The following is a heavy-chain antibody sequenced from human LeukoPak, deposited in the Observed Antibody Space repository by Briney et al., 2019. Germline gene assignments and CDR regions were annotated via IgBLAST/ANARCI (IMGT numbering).Heavy chain of an antibody. CDR1: GYTFTSYY. J-gene: IGHJ6*03. D-gene: IGHD4-17*01. Sequence: ASVKVSCKASGYTFTSYYMRWVRQAPGQGLEWMGIINPSGGSTSYAQKFQGRVTMTRDTSTSTVYMELSSLRSEDTAVYYCARDGNGDYVEFRGYMDVWGKGTTVTISS. CDR3: ARDGNGDYVEFRGYMDV. V-gene: IGHV1-46*01. CDR2: INPSGGST.